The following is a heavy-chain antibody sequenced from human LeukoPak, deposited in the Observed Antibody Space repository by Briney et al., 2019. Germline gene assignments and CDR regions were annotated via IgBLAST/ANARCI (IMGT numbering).Heavy chain of an antibody. Sequence: SETLSLTCTVSGYSISSGYYWGWIRQPPGKGLEWIGSIYHSGSTYYNPSLKSRVTISVDTSKNQFSLKLSSVTAADTAVYYCARERDLLYYYYMDVWGKGTTVTVSS. CDR1: GYSISSGYY. V-gene: IGHV4-38-2*02. D-gene: IGHD1-26*01. CDR2: IYHSGST. CDR3: ARERDLLYYYYMDV. J-gene: IGHJ6*03.